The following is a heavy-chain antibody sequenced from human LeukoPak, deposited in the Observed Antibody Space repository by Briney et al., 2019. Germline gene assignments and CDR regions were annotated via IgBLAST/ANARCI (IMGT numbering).Heavy chain of an antibody. CDR2: ISYDGSNK. J-gene: IGHJ4*02. V-gene: IGHV3-30*18. D-gene: IGHD3-3*01. CDR1: GFTFSSYG. Sequence: GRSLRLSCAASGFTFSSYGMHWVRQAPGKGLEWVAVISYDGSNKYYAGSVKGRFTISRDNSKNTLYLQMNSLRAEDTAVYYCAKGLRFLEWLAYFDYWGQGTLVTVSS. CDR3: AKGLRFLEWLAYFDY.